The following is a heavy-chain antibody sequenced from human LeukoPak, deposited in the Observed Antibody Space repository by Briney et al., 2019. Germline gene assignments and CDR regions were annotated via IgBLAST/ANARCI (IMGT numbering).Heavy chain of an antibody. V-gene: IGHV3-21*04. D-gene: IGHD4-17*01. CDR3: AKDYDGDYGDYAGYYFDY. CDR1: GFTFSSYS. J-gene: IGHJ4*02. CDR2: ISSSSSYI. Sequence: GGSLRLSCAASGFTFSSYSMNWVRQAPGKGLEWVSSISSSSSYIYYADSVKGRFTISRDNAKNSLYLQMDSLRAEDTALYYCAKDYDGDYGDYAGYYFDYWGQGTLVTVSS.